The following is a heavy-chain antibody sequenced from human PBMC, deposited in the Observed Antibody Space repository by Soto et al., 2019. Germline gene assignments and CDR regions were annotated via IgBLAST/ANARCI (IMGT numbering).Heavy chain of an antibody. J-gene: IGHJ4*02. CDR3: AREYFRKGDY. CDR1: GFTFSAYW. V-gene: IGHV3-7*01. Sequence: EVRLVESGGGLVQPGGSLRLSCAASGFTFSAYWMAWVRQAPGKGLEWVATVTHDGRQSFYVDSVKGRFTISRDNAKNSLYLQMNGLSAVDTALYFCAREYFRKGDYWGQGTLVTVSS. CDR2: VTHDGRQS.